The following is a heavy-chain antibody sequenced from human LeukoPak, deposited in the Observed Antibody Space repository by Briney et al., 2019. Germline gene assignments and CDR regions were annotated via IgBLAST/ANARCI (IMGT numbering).Heavy chain of an antibody. V-gene: IGHV1-2*02. CDR2: INPNSGGT. CDR1: GYTFTGYY. Sequence: ASVKVSCKASGYTFTGYYMHWVRQAPGQGLEWMGWINPNSGGTNYAQKFQGRVTMTRDTSIRTAYMELSRLRSDDTAVYYCARDYDYGDYGSDSWGQGALVTVSS. J-gene: IGHJ4*02. D-gene: IGHD4-17*01. CDR3: ARDYDYGDYGSDS.